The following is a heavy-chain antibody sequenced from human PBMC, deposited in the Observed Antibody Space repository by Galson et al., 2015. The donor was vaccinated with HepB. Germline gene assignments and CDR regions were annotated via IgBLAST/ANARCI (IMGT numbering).Heavy chain of an antibody. CDR1: GYSFTTYW. Sequence: QSGAEMKKPGESLKISCKGSGYSFTTYWIGWVRQMPGKGLEWMGIIYPGDSDTRYSPSLQGQVSFSADKSIDTAYLRWSRLKASDSAMYYCARLPSFAPDGLGDPLDYWGQGTLVTVSS. D-gene: IGHD2-21*01. J-gene: IGHJ4*02. CDR3: ARLPSFAPDGLGDPLDY. CDR2: IYPGDSDT. V-gene: IGHV5-51*01.